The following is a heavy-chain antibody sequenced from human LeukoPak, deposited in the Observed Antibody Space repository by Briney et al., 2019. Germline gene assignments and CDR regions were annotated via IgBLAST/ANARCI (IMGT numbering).Heavy chain of an antibody. D-gene: IGHD7-27*01. V-gene: IGHV3-30*04. Sequence: GGSLRLSCAASGFTFSNYAMSWVRQAPGKGLEWVATISYDGSSRYSAASVKGRFTISRDNSKNTLSLQMNSLGVEDTAMYYCASPPGRPNGDWGQGTLVTVSS. J-gene: IGHJ4*02. CDR3: ASPPGRPNGD. CDR2: ISYDGSSR. CDR1: GFTFSNYA.